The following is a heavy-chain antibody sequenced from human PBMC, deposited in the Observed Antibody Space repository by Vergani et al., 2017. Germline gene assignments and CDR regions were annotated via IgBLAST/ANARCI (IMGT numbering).Heavy chain of an antibody. CDR1: GFTFSSYS. CDR2: ISSSSSTI. CDR3: ARDGTXYYGSGTNPIYYYYYMDV. D-gene: IGHD3-10*01. Sequence: EVQLVESGGGLVQPGGSLRLSCAASGFTFSSYSMNWVRQAPGKGLEWVSYISSSSSTIYYADSVKGRFTISRDNAKNSLYLQMNSLRDEDTAVYYCARDGTXYYGSGTNPIYYYYYMDVWGKGTTVTVSS. J-gene: IGHJ6*03. V-gene: IGHV3-48*02.